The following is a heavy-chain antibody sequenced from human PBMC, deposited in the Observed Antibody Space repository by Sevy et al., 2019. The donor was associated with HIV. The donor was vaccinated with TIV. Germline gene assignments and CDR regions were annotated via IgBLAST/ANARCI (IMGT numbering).Heavy chain of an antibody. V-gene: IGHV1-18*01. CDR2: INTYNGNT. J-gene: IGHJ4*02. CDR1: GYTFTSYT. CDR3: ARDTREKSFDY. Sequence: ASVKVSCKAFGYTFTSYTISWVRQAPGQGLEWMGWINTYNGNTNRAHKVQGRVTLTTDTTRTAYLELRSLRYDDTAVYYCARDTREKSFDYWGQGTVVTVSS.